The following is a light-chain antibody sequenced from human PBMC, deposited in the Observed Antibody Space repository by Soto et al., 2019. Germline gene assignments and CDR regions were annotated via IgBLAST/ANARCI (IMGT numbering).Light chain of an antibody. V-gene: IGKV1-33*01. J-gene: IGKJ4*01. CDR2: DVS. CDR1: RDISNY. Sequence: DIQMTQSPSSLSATIGDRVTISCQASRDISNYINWYQQKPGRAPKLLIYDVSNLETGVPSRFSGSGSGTDFTFTISSLQPEDIATYYCQQYLSLPPLTFGRGTRVEIK. CDR3: QQYLSLPPLT.